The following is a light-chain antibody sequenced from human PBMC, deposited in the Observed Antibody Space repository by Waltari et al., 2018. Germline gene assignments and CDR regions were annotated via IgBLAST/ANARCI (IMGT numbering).Light chain of an antibody. Sequence: QSALTQPASVSGSPGQSITISCNGTSSAAGIYNLFPRYQHHPGKVPKLMIYEVTKRPSGISNRFSGSKSGNTASLTISGLQAEDEGDYYCCSYAGSRIVVFGGGTKMTVL. V-gene: IGLV2-23*02. CDR3: CSYAGSRIVV. CDR1: SSAAGIYNL. J-gene: IGLJ2*01. CDR2: EVT.